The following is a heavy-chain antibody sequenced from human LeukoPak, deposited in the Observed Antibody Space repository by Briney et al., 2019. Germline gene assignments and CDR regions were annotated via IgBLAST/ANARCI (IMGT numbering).Heavy chain of an antibody. CDR3: ARERGNYDSSGFPWYFDL. CDR1: GFTFSSYA. V-gene: IGHV3-64*01. Sequence: AGGSLRLSCAASGFTFSSYAMHWVRQAPGKGLEYVSSISSNGGSPYYANSVKGRFTISRDNSKNTLYLQMGSLTAEDMAVYSGARERGNYDSSGFPWYFDLWGRGTLVTVSS. D-gene: IGHD3-22*01. J-gene: IGHJ2*01. CDR2: ISSNGGSP.